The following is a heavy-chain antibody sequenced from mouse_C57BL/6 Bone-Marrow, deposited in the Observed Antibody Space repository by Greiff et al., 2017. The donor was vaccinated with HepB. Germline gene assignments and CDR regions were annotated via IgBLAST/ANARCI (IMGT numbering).Heavy chain of an antibody. CDR2: ISYDGSN. CDR1: GYSITSGYY. D-gene: IGHD2-10*01. CDR3: ASAYL. V-gene: IGHV3-6*01. Sequence: EVQVVESGPGLVKPSQSLSLTCSATGYSITSGYYWNWIRQFPGNKLEWMGYISYDGSNNYNPSLKNRISITRDTSKNQFFLKLNSVTTEDTATYYCASAYLWGQGTTLTVSS. J-gene: IGHJ2*01.